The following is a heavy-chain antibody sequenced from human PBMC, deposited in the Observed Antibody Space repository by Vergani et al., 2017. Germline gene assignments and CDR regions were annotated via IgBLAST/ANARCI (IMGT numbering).Heavy chain of an antibody. Sequence: QVQLEESGGGVVQPGRSLRLSCAGSGFTLSSHAMHWVRQAPGKGLEWVAVIWYDGSKEYYADSVKGRFTISRDTSRNAVYLQMNILRVEDTGVYYCTRSECSGTTCYGHYFDLWGHGILVTVSS. D-gene: IGHD2-15*01. V-gene: IGHV3-33*01. CDR1: GFTLSSHA. CDR2: IWYDGSKE. J-gene: IGHJ4*01. CDR3: TRSECSGTTCYGHYFDL.